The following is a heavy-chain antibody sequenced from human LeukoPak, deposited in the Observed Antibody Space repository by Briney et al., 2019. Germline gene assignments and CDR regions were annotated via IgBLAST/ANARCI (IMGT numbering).Heavy chain of an antibody. Sequence: SVKVSCKASGGTFSSYAISWVRQAPGQGLEWMGGIIPIFGTANYAQKFQGRVTITADESTSTAYMELSSLRSEDTAVYYCASHHYYDSSGYYYAEYFQHWGQGTLVTVSS. V-gene: IGHV1-69*13. CDR3: ASHHYYDSSGYYYAEYFQH. CDR2: IIPIFGTA. J-gene: IGHJ1*01. CDR1: GGTFSSYA. D-gene: IGHD3-22*01.